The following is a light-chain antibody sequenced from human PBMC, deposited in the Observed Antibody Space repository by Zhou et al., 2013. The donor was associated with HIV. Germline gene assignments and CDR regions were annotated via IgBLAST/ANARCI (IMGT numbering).Light chain of an antibody. CDR1: QSVSSN. V-gene: IGKV3-15*01. J-gene: IGKJ2*01. CDR3: QHYNNWLYT. CDR2: GAS. Sequence: EVVMTQSPATLSVSPGDRATLSCRASQSVSSNLAWYQQKPGQSPRLLIYGASTRATGIPARFSGSGSGTEFTLTISSMQSEDFAVYYCQHYNNWLYTFGQGTRLEIK.